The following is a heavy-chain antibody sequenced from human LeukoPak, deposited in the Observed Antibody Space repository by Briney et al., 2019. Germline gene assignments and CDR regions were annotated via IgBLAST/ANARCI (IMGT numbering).Heavy chain of an antibody. J-gene: IGHJ4*02. Sequence: SETLSLTCTVAGGSISSYYWSWIRQPPGKGLEWIGYIYYSGSTNYNPSLKSRVTISVDTSKNQFSPKLSSVTAADTAVYYCAASVTYYYDSSGYYSLDYWGQGTLVTVSS. CDR2: IYYSGST. D-gene: IGHD3-22*01. CDR1: GGSISSYY. CDR3: AASVTYYYDSSGYYSLDY. V-gene: IGHV4-59*01.